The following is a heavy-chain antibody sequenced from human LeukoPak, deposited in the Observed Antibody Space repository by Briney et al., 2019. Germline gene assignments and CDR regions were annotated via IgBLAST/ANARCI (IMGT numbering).Heavy chain of an antibody. CDR1: GFTVSSNY. V-gene: IGHV3-53*01. CDR3: ARDPYYYDSSGYFNY. D-gene: IGHD3-22*01. J-gene: IGHJ4*02. Sequence: GGSLRLSCAASGFTVSSNYMSWVRQAPGKGLEWVSVIYSGGSTYYADSVKGRFTISRDNSKNTLYLQMNSLRAEDTAAYYCARDPYYYDSSGYFNYWGQGTLVTVSS. CDR2: IYSGGST.